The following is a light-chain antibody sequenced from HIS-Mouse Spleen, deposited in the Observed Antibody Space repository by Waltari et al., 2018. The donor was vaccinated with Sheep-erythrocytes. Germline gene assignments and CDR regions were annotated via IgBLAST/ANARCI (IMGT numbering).Light chain of an antibody. V-gene: IGLV2-11*01. Sequence: QSALTQPRSVSGSPGQSVTIPGPGTTSDVGGSNYGSRYQQHPRNAPKLMIYDVSKRPSGVPDRFSGSKSGNTASLTISGLQAEDEADYYCCSYAGSYNHVFATGTKVTVL. J-gene: IGLJ1*01. CDR3: CSYAGSYNHV. CDR1: TSDVGGSNY. CDR2: DVS.